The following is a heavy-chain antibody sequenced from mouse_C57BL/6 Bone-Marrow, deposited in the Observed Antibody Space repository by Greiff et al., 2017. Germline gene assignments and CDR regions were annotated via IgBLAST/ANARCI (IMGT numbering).Heavy chain of an antibody. D-gene: IGHD1-1*01. V-gene: IGHV1-5*01. J-gene: IGHJ2*01. Sequence: VHVKQSGTVLARPGASVKMSCKTSGYTFTSYWMHWVKQRPGQGLEWIGAIYPGNSDTSYNQKFKGKAKLTAVTSASTAYMELSSLTNEDSAVXYCTRRDYGSSSPFDYWGQGTTLTVSS. CDR3: TRRDYGSSSPFDY. CDR1: GYTFTSYW. CDR2: IYPGNSDT.